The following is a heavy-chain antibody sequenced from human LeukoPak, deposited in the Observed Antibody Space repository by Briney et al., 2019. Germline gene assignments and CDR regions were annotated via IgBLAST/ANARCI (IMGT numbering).Heavy chain of an antibody. Sequence: SETLSLTRTVSGGSISSYYWSWIRQPPGKGLEWIGYIYYSGSTNYNPSLKSRVTISVDKSKNQFSLKLSSVTAADTAVYYCAGGTTGGYNHDYYYYMDVWGKGTTVTVPS. J-gene: IGHJ6*03. CDR1: GGSISSYY. D-gene: IGHD3-9*01. V-gene: IGHV4-59*01. CDR2: IYYSGST. CDR3: AGGTTGGYNHDYYYYMDV.